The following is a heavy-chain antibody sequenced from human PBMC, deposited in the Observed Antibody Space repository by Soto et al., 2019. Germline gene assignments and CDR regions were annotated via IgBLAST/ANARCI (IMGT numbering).Heavy chain of an antibody. Sequence: GGSLRLSCAASGFTFSSYAMHWVRQAPGKGLEWVAVISDDGSNKYYADSVKGRFTISRDNSKNTLYLQMNSLRAEDTAVYYCASERLAVLRGVLDYWGQGTLVTVSS. CDR1: GFTFSSYA. D-gene: IGHD2-8*02. V-gene: IGHV3-30-3*01. J-gene: IGHJ4*02. CDR3: ASERLAVLRGVLDY. CDR2: ISDDGSNK.